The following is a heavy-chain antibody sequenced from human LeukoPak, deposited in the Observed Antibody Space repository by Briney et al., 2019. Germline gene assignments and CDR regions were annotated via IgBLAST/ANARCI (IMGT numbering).Heavy chain of an antibody. CDR2: ITSSGDTI. J-gene: IGHJ4*02. Sequence: GGSLRLSCAASGFTFSSFEMNWVRQAPGRGLEWVSYITSSGDTIYYADSVKGRFTISRDNSKNTLYLQMNSLRAEDTAVYYCAKDLGDSSGYYYFDYWGQGTLVTVSS. V-gene: IGHV3-48*03. D-gene: IGHD3-22*01. CDR3: AKDLGDSSGYYYFDY. CDR1: GFTFSSFE.